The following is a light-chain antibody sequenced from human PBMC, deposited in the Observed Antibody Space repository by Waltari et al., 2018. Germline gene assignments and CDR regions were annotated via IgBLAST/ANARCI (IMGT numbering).Light chain of an antibody. Sequence: DIQMTQSPSSLSASVGDRVTITCRASQSISTFLNWYQQKPGRAPKVLIYAASRLLSGVPSRFSSSGSGTDFSLTISNLQPEDFATYYCQQSYSSPPWTFGQGTKVEIK. V-gene: IGKV1-39*01. CDR2: AAS. CDR3: QQSYSSPPWT. CDR1: QSISTF. J-gene: IGKJ1*01.